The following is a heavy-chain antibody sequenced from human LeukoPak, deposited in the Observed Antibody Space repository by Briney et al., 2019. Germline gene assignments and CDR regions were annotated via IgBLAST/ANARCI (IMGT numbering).Heavy chain of an antibody. CDR2: IYYSGST. Sequence: SETLSLTCTVSGGSISSHYWSWIRQPPGKGLEWTGYIYYSGSTNYNPSLKSRVTISVDTSKNQFSLKLSSVTAADTAVYYCARVVWGSYRYANWGQGTLVTVSS. D-gene: IGHD3-16*02. CDR1: GGSISSHY. V-gene: IGHV4-59*11. CDR3: ARVVWGSYRYAN. J-gene: IGHJ4*02.